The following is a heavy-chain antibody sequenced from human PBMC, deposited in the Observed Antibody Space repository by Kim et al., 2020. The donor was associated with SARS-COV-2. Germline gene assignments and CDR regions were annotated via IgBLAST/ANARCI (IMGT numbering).Heavy chain of an antibody. D-gene: IGHD6-13*01. V-gene: IGHV3-23*01. CDR3: AKDPAGYNSNWSRPRAE. CDR2: ISGSGETT. CDR1: GFTFSSYA. J-gene: IGHJ1*01. Sequence: GGSLRLSCVVSGFTFSSYAMYWVRQAPGKGLEWVSAISGSGETTYDADSVKGRFTIARDNTRNTLYLQLNSLRVDDTAIYFCAKDPAGYNSNWSRPRAE.